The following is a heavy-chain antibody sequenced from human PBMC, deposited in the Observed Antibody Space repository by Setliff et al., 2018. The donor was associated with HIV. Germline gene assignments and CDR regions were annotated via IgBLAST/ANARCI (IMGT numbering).Heavy chain of an antibody. CDR3: ARNQGDSSGWYAGDY. J-gene: IGHJ4*01. Sequence: GASVKVSCKASGYRFPTYEMHWVRQAPGEGLEWRGIITPFGGSTYYAQKFQGRVTMTRDTSTSTVYMELRNLRSEDTAVYYCARNQGDSSGWYAGDYWGHGTLVTVSS. CDR2: ITPFGGST. CDR1: GYRFPTYE. V-gene: IGHV1-46*01. D-gene: IGHD6-19*01.